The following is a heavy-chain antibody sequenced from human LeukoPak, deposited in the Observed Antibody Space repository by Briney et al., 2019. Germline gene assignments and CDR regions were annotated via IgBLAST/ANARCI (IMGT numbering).Heavy chain of an antibody. J-gene: IGHJ4*02. V-gene: IGHV4-34*01. CDR1: VGSFSDYY. D-gene: IGHD3-22*01. CDR2: INHSGTT. Sequence: SETLSLTCAVYVGSFSDYYWAWIRQPPGKGLEWIGEINHSGTTNYSPSLKSRVTISLDTSKNQCSLELSSVTAADTAVYYCARGPRNYYDSSGYKSYFDYWGQGTLVTVSS. CDR3: ARGPRNYYDSSGYKSYFDY.